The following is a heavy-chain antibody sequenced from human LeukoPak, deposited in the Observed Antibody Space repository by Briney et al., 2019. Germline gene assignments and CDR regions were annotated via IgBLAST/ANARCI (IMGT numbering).Heavy chain of an antibody. D-gene: IGHD3-10*01. V-gene: IGHV3-23*01. Sequence: GRSLRLSCAASGFTFSSYAMSWVRQAPGKGLEWVSAISGSGGSTYYADSVKGRFTISRDNSKNTLYLQMNSLRAEDTAVYYCAKAGYYYGSFNWFDPWGQGTLVTVSS. CDR3: AKAGYYYGSFNWFDP. CDR2: ISGSGGST. J-gene: IGHJ5*02. CDR1: GFTFSSYA.